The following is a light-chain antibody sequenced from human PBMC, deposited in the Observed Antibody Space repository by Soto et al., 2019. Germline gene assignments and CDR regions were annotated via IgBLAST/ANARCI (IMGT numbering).Light chain of an antibody. CDR2: GAS. Sequence: EIVLTQSPGTLSLSPGERATLSCRASQSVSSSYLAWYQQKPGQAPRLLIYGASSRATGIPDRFSGSGSGTDFTLTISRLAPEDCAVYYCQQYGSSPATFGQGTKVDIK. J-gene: IGKJ1*01. CDR1: QSVSSSY. CDR3: QQYGSSPAT. V-gene: IGKV3-20*01.